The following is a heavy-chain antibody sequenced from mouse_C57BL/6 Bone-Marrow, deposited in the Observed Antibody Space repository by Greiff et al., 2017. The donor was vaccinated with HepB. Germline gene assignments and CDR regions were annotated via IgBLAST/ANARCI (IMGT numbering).Heavy chain of an antibody. CDR2: IYPGDGDT. CDR1: GYAFSSSW. Sequence: QVQLQQSGPELVKPGASVKISCKASGYAFSSSWMNWVKQRPGKGLEWIGRIYPGDGDTNYNGKFKGKATLTADKSSSTAYMQLSSLTSEDSAVYFCASLPRYYYAMDYWGQGTSVTVSS. V-gene: IGHV1-82*01. CDR3: ASLPRYYYAMDY. J-gene: IGHJ4*01. D-gene: IGHD2-10*01.